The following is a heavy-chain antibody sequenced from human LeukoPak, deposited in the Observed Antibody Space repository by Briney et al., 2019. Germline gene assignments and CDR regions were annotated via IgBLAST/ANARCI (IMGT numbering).Heavy chain of an antibody. Sequence: GGSLRLSCAASGFTFSSYAMSWVRQAPGKGLEWVSAISGSGGSTYYADSVKGRFTISRDNSKNTLYLQMNSLRAEDTAVYYCARIVSVGYCSSTSCYMDYWGQGTLVTVSS. J-gene: IGHJ4*02. CDR1: GFTFSSYA. CDR2: ISGSGGST. D-gene: IGHD2-2*02. CDR3: ARIVSVGYCSSTSCYMDY. V-gene: IGHV3-23*01.